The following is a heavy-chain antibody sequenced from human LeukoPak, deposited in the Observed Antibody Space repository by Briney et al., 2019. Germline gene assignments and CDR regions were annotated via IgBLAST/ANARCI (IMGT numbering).Heavy chain of an antibody. CDR2: INEDGSQK. J-gene: IGHJ4*02. CDR1: GFTFGTYW. Sequence: PGGSLRLSCAASGFTFGTYWMSCVRQAPGKGLEWVANINEDGSQKDYLDSVKGRFTISRDNAKDSLYLQMNSLRAEDTAVYYCAREGLAYFDYWGQGTLVTVSS. CDR3: AREGLAYFDY. V-gene: IGHV3-7*04.